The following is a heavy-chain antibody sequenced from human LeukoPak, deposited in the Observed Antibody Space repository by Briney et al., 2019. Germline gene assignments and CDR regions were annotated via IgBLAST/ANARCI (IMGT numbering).Heavy chain of an antibody. J-gene: IGHJ4*02. CDR1: GGSNSAYY. V-gene: IGHV4-59*08. CDR3: ARTISGWYYFDY. Sequence: SETLSLTCSVSGGSNSAYYWSWIRQPPGKGLEWIGYINYSGRTDYNPSLKGRVTISVDTSKNQFSLKLSPVTAADTAVFYCARTISGWYYFDYWGQGTLVTVSS. D-gene: IGHD6-13*01. CDR2: INYSGRT.